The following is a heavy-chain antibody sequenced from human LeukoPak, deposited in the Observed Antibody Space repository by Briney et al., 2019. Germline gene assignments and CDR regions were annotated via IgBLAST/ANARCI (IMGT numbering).Heavy chain of an antibody. CDR1: GGTFSSYA. CDR2: IIPIFGTA. CDR3: ARDQGFSRVDFYGMDV. V-gene: IGHV1-69*13. D-gene: IGHD5-12*01. Sequence: ASVKASCKASGGTFSSYAISWVRQAPGQGLEWMGGIIPIFGTANYAQKFQGRVTITADESTSTAYMELSSLRSEDTAVYYCARDQGFSRVDFYGMDVWGKGTTVTVSS. J-gene: IGHJ6*04.